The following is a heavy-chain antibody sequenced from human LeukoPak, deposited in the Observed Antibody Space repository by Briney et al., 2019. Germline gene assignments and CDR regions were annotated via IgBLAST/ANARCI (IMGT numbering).Heavy chain of an antibody. CDR2: ISWRNIDI. D-gene: IGHD6-13*01. V-gene: IGHV3-21*01. CDR1: GFTLSSYN. J-gene: IGHJ6*03. CDR3: ARVYSSTWYSGYLHMDV. Sequence: GGSLRLSCVASGFTLSSYNMKWVRQAPGKRLEWVSSISWRNIDIEYADSVKGRFTISRDNDKKSLYLQMNSLRVEDMAVYYCARVYSSTWYSGYLHMDVWGKGTTVTVSS.